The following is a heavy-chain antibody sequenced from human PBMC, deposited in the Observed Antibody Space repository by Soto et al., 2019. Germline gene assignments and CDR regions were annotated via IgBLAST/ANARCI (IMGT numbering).Heavy chain of an antibody. J-gene: IGHJ4*02. CDR3: AKGTMAGGSRPLFDY. CDR1: GFTFSSYA. CDR2: ISGSGGST. D-gene: IGHD3-10*01. Sequence: EVQLLESGGGLVQPGGSLRLSCAPSGFTFSSYAMSWVRQAPGKGLEWVSAISGSGGSTYYADSVKGRFTISRDNSKNTVYLQMNSLRAEDTAVYYCAKGTMAGGSRPLFDYWGQGTLVTVSS. V-gene: IGHV3-23*01.